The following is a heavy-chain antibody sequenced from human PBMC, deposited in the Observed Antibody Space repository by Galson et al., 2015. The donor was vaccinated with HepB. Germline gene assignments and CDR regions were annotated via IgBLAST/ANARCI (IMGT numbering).Heavy chain of an antibody. D-gene: IGHD6-19*01. CDR3: AKDQRRYSSGWYSWFDP. V-gene: IGHV3-23*01. CDR1: GFTFSSYA. CDR2: ISGSGGST. Sequence: SLRLSCAASGFTFSSYAMSWVRQAPGKGLEWVSAISGSGGSTYYADSVKGRFTISRDNSKNTLYLQMNSLRAEDTAVYYCAKDQRRYSSGWYSWFDPWGQGTLVTVSS. J-gene: IGHJ5*02.